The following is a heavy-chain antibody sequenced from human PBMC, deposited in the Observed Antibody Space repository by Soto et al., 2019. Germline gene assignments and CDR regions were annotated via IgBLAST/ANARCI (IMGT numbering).Heavy chain of an antibody. J-gene: IGHJ6*02. Sequence: GGSLRLSCAASGFTFSNAWMNWVRQAPGKGLEWVGRIKSKTDGGTTDYAAPVKGRFTISRDDSKNTLYLQMNSLKTEDTAVYYCTTESSFSVYGMDVWGQGTTVTVSS. CDR3: TTESSFSVYGMDV. CDR2: IKSKTDGGTT. CDR1: GFTFSNAW. V-gene: IGHV3-15*07. D-gene: IGHD3-10*01.